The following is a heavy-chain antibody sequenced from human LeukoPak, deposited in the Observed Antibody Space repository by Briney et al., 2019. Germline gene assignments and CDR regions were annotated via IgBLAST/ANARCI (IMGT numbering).Heavy chain of an antibody. Sequence: ASVKVSCKASGYTFTSYYMHWVRQAPGQGLEWMGIINPSGGSTSYAQKFQGRVTMTRDMSTSTVYMELSSLRSEDTAVYYCARVAAAAGTVDYFDYWGQGTLVTVSS. V-gene: IGHV1-46*01. J-gene: IGHJ4*02. CDR2: INPSGGST. CDR3: ARVAAAAGTVDYFDY. CDR1: GYTFTSYY. D-gene: IGHD6-13*01.